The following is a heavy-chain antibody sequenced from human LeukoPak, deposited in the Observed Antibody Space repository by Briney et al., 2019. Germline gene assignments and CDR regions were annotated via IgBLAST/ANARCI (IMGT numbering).Heavy chain of an antibody. CDR1: GGSVSSGSYY. J-gene: IGHJ5*02. CDR3: AREWNDCSSTSCFNWFDP. CDR2: IYYSGST. Sequence: SETLSLTCTVSGGSVSSGSYYWSWIRQPPGTGLEWIGYIYYSGSTNYNPSLKSRVTISVDTSKNQFSLKLSSVTAADTAVYYCAREWNDCSSTSCFNWFDPWGRGTLVTVSS. V-gene: IGHV4-61*01. D-gene: IGHD2-2*01.